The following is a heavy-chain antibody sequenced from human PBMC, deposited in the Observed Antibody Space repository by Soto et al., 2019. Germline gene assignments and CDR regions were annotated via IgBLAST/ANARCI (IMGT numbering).Heavy chain of an antibody. CDR2: IYYSGST. Sequence: SETLSLTCTVSGGSISGGGYYWIWIRQHPGKGLEWIGYIYYSGSTYYNPSLKSRVTISVDRSKNQFSLKLSSVTAADTAVYYCASNWGFGEFDPWGKATMVTSPQ. D-gene: IGHD3-10*01. CDR1: GGSISGGGYY. CDR3: ASNWGFGEFDP. J-gene: IGHJ5*02. V-gene: IGHV4-31*03.